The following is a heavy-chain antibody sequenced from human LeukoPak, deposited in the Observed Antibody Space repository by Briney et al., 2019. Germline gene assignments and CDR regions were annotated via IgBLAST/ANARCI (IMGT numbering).Heavy chain of an antibody. V-gene: IGHV3-23*01. J-gene: IGHJ3*02. CDR2: VNGSDGST. CDR3: AKGVPRYEGGAWFDAFDI. Sequence: PGWSLTLSCAASGFSFTTYAMSGVRQAPGKGLAWVSSVNGSDGSTYYGDSVKRPFTSSRDNSKNTLSLQMNSLRAEDTALYSCAKGVPRYEGGAWFDAFDIWGQGTVVTVSS. CDR1: GFSFTTYA. D-gene: IGHD2-21*01.